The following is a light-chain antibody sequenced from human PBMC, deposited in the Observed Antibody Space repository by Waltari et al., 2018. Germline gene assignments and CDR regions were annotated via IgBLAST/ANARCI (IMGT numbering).Light chain of an antibody. CDR1: SSNIGAGYD. CDR2: GNS. CDR3: QSYDSSLSGVV. Sequence: QSVLTQPPSVSGAPGQRVTISCTGNSSNIGAGYDVHWYQQLPGTAPKLLISGNSDRPSGVPDRFSGSKSGTSASLAITGLQAEDEADYYSQSYDSSLSGVVFGGGTKLTVL. V-gene: IGLV1-40*01. J-gene: IGLJ2*01.